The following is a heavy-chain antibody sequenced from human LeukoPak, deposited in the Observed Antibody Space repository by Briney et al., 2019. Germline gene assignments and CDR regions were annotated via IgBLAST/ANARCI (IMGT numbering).Heavy chain of an antibody. J-gene: IGHJ4*02. Sequence: GGSLRLSCAASGFTFSSYWMSWVRQAPGKGLEWVAFIRYDGSYKYYADSVKGRFTISRDNSKNTLYLQMNSLRAEDTAVYYCAKDRWYYGSGSPANPFDYWGQGTLVTV. V-gene: IGHV3-30*02. CDR2: IRYDGSYK. D-gene: IGHD3-10*01. CDR3: AKDRWYYGSGSPANPFDY. CDR1: GFTFSSYW.